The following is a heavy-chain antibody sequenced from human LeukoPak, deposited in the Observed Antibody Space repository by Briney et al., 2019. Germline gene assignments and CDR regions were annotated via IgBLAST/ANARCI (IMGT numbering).Heavy chain of an antibody. V-gene: IGHV3-30*02. CDR2: IRYDGSNK. CDR1: GFTFSGYD. Sequence: GGSLRLSCAASGFTFSGYDMHWVRQAPGKGLEWVAFIRYDGSNKYYTDSVKGRFTISRDNSKNTLYLQMNSLRPEDTAVYYCAKASAIDYWGPGTLVTVSS. J-gene: IGHJ4*02. CDR3: AKASAIDY.